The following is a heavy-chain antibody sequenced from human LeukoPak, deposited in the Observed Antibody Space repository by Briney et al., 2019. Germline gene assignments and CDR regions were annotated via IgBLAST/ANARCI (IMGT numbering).Heavy chain of an antibody. V-gene: IGHV3-7*01. CDR1: GFSISSHW. J-gene: IGHJ6*04. Sequence: QTGGSLRLSCAASGFSISSHWMSWVRQAPGKGLEWVASLKEDVSARNLVDSVKGRFTISRDNSKNTLYLQMNSLRAEDTAVYYCARVVEYYDFWSPGDVWGKGTTVTVSS. CDR3: ARVVEYYDFWSPGDV. CDR2: LKEDVSAR. D-gene: IGHD3-3*01.